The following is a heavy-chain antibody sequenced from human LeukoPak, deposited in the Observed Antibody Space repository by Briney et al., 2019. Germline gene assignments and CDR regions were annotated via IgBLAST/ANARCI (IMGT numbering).Heavy chain of an antibody. Sequence: ASVKVSCKASGYTFTNYYIHWVRQAPGQGLEWVGIINPGGGSTSNSQKFQGRVTMTRDTSTSTVYMELSSLRSEDTAVYYCARRGVYYDSSNDYWGQGTLVTVSS. CDR3: ARRGVYYDSSNDY. CDR2: INPGGGST. D-gene: IGHD3-22*01. V-gene: IGHV1-46*01. CDR1: GYTFTNYY. J-gene: IGHJ4*02.